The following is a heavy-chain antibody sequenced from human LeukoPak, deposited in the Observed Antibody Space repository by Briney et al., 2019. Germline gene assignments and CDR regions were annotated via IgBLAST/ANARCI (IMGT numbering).Heavy chain of an antibody. J-gene: IGHJ4*02. Sequence: PGGSLRLSCAASGFTFSSYGMHWVRQAPGKGLEWVAVIWYDGSNKYYADSVKGRFTISRDNSKNTLYLQMNSLRAEDTAVYYCARGLYYDFWSGYLSSEGFDYWGQRTLVTVSS. CDR2: IWYDGSNK. V-gene: IGHV3-33*01. CDR3: ARGLYYDFWSGYLSSEGFDY. CDR1: GFTFSSYG. D-gene: IGHD3-3*01.